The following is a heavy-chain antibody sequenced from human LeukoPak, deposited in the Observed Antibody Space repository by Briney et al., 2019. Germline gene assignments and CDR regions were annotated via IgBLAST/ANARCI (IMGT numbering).Heavy chain of an antibody. D-gene: IGHD1-26*01. CDR1: GFTFSSYA. CDR2: MSSNGGTT. CDR3: ARVGDVGPFDY. Sequence: GGSLRLSCAASGFTFSSYAMHWVRQAPGKGLEYVSAMSSNGGTTDYANSVKGRFTISRDNSKNTLYLQMGSLRAEDMAVYYCARVGDVGPFDYWGQGTLVSVSS. J-gene: IGHJ4*02. V-gene: IGHV3-64*01.